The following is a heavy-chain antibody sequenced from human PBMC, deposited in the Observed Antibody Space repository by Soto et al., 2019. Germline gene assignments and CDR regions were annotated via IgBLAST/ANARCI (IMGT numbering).Heavy chain of an antibody. CDR2: IYYSGST. CDR1: GGSISSSSYY. J-gene: IGHJ6*02. Sequence: PSETLSLTCTVSGGSISSSSYYWGWIRQPPGKGLEWIGSIYYSGSTYYNPSLKSRVTISVDTSKNQFSLKLSSVTAADTAVYYCASGNLSQGYDFWSGYYTPFYYYGMDVWGQGXTVTVYS. V-gene: IGHV4-39*01. CDR3: ASGNLSQGYDFWSGYYTPFYYYGMDV. D-gene: IGHD3-3*01.